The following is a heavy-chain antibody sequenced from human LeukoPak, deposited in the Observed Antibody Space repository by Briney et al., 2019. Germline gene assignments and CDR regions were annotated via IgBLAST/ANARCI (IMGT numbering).Heavy chain of an antibody. J-gene: IGHJ3*02. CDR1: GGSFSGYY. CDR2: INHSGST. D-gene: IGHD6-6*01. Sequence: SETLSLTCAVYGGSFSGYYWSCIRQPPGKGLEWIGEINHSGSTNYNPSLKSRVTISVDTSKNQFSLKLSSVTAADTAVYYCARPPRIAARPDFAFDIWGQGTMVTVSS. CDR3: ARPPRIAARPDFAFDI. V-gene: IGHV4-34*01.